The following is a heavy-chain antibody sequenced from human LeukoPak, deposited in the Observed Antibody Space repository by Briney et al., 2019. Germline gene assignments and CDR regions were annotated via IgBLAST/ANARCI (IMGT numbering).Heavy chain of an antibody. CDR2: ISSGSSTI. CDR1: GFTFSSYS. V-gene: IGHV3-48*01. Sequence: GGSLRLSCAVSGFTFSSYSMNWVRQAPGKGLEWVSYISSGSSTIYYADSVKGRFTISRDNAKNSLYLQMNSLRAEDTAVYYCARDLGSDVLRYFDRFDPWGQGTLVTVSS. J-gene: IGHJ5*02. CDR3: ARDLGSDVLRYFDRFDP. D-gene: IGHD3-9*01.